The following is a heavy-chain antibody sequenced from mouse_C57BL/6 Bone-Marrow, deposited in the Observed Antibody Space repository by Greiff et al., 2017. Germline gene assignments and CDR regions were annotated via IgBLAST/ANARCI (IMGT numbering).Heavy chain of an antibody. Sequence: DVKLQESGGDLVKPGGSLKLSCAASGFTFSSYGMSWVRQTPDKRLEWVATISSGGSYTYYPDSVKGRFTISRDNAKNTLYLQMSSLKSEDTAIYYCARHVGTTVRFAYWGQGTLVTVSA. CDR1: GFTFSSYG. CDR2: ISSGGSYT. CDR3: ARHVGTTVRFAY. J-gene: IGHJ3*01. V-gene: IGHV5-6*02. D-gene: IGHD1-1*01.